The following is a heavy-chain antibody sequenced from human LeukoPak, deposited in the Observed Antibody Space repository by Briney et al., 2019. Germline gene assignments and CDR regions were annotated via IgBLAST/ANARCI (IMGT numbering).Heavy chain of an antibody. D-gene: IGHD3-22*01. J-gene: IGHJ3*02. Sequence: ASVKVSCKASGYTLTGYYMHWVRQAPGQGLEWMGWINPNNGGTNYAQKFQGRVTMTRDTSISTAYMELSRLRSDDTAVYYCARVSYYDSSGLRAFDIWGQGTMVTVSS. CDR1: GYTLTGYY. CDR2: INPNNGGT. V-gene: IGHV1-2*02. CDR3: ARVSYYDSSGLRAFDI.